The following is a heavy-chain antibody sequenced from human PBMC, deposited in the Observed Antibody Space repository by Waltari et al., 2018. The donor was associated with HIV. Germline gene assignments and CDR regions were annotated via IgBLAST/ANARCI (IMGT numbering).Heavy chain of an antibody. CDR2: INHSGNT. Sequence: QAQLQQWGAGLLKPSETLSLTCAVYHGSFSGFYWTWIRQPPGEGLEWIGEINHSGNTNYNASLKSRLTLSVDASKNQFSLTLTSVTAADTAVYYCARGSYGQLWSYRSCDSWGQGTQVTVSS. CDR3: ARGSYGQLWSYRSCDS. V-gene: IGHV4-34*01. J-gene: IGHJ4*02. D-gene: IGHD3-16*01. CDR1: HGSFSGFY.